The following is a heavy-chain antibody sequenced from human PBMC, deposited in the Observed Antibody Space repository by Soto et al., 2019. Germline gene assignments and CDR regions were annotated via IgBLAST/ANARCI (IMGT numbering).Heavy chain of an antibody. CDR3: ARRALVDV. Sequence: GASVKVSCKASRYTFTNYNINWVRLATGQGLEWMGSMKPSNGITDYAQRYQGRLTMTRETSISIAYMELTSLRSEDTAVYFCARRALVDVWGQGTTVTVSS. V-gene: IGHV1-8*01. J-gene: IGHJ6*02. CDR1: RYTFTNYN. CDR2: MKPSNGIT.